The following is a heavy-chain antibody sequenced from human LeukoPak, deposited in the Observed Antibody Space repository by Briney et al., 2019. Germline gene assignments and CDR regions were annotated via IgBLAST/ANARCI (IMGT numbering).Heavy chain of an antibody. CDR3: ARRVFYYDGSGYLRSNYFDY. CDR1: GYSISSGYY. CDR2: IYHSGST. D-gene: IGHD3-22*01. Sequence: SGTLSLTCTVFGYSISSGYYWGWIRQPPGKGLEWIGSIYHSGSTYYNPSLKSRVTISVDPSKNQFSLKLSSVTAADTAVYYCARRVFYYDGSGYLRSNYFDYWGQGTLVTVSS. V-gene: IGHV4-38-2*02. J-gene: IGHJ4*02.